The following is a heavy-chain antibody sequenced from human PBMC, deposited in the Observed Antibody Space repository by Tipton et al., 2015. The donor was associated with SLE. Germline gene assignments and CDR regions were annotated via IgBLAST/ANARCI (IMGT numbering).Heavy chain of an antibody. CDR2: IYTSGST. Sequence: TLSLTCTVSGGSISSGSYYWSWIRQPAGKGLEWIGYIYTSGSTNYNPSLKSRVTISVDTSKNQFSLKLSSVTAADTAVYYCATRDLFYYGSGSFGYWGQGTLVTVSS. CDR1: GGSISSGSYY. V-gene: IGHV4-61*09. J-gene: IGHJ4*02. CDR3: ATRDLFYYGSGSFGY. D-gene: IGHD3-10*01.